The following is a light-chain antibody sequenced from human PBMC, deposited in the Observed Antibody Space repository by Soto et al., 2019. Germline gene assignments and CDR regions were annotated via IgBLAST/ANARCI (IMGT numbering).Light chain of an antibody. CDR3: QQYDDSMT. J-gene: IGKJ1*01. V-gene: IGKV3-20*01. CDR2: GAS. Sequence: EIVLSQSPGTLSLSTGERATLSCRASQSVSSSFLAWYQQKPGQAPRLLIYGASDRATGIPDRFRGSGSGTDFTLTISRLEPEDFAVYHCQQYDDSMTFGQGTKVDIK. CDR1: QSVSSSF.